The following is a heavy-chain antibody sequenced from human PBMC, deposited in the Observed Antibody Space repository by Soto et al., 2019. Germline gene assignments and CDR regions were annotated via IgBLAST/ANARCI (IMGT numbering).Heavy chain of an antibody. CDR3: ARHKNYDYVWGSFSRMGYYYGMDV. J-gene: IGHJ6*02. CDR2: IYYSGST. Sequence: PSDTLSLTSTISGGTISTYHWSWIRQPPGQGLEWIWYIYYSGSTNYNPSLKSRVTISVDTSKNQFSLKLSSVTAADTAVYYCARHKNYDYVWGSFSRMGYYYGMDVWGQGTTVT. V-gene: IGHV4-59*08. D-gene: IGHD3-16*01. CDR1: GGTISTYH.